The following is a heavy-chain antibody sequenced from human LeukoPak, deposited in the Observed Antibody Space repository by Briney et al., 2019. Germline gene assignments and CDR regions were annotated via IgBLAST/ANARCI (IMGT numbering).Heavy chain of an antibody. V-gene: IGHV1-8*01. CDR3: ARVRWFGESPYDY. J-gene: IGHJ4*02. D-gene: IGHD3-10*01. CDR2: MNPNSGNT. Sequence: ASVKVSCKASGYTFTSYDINWVRQATGQGLEWMGWMNPNSGNTGYAQKFQGRVTTTRNTSISTAYMELSSLRSEDTAVYYCARVRWFGESPYDYWGQGTLVTVSS. CDR1: GYTFTSYD.